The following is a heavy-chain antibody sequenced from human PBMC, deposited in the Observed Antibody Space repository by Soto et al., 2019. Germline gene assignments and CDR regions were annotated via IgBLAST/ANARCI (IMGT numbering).Heavy chain of an antibody. Sequence: GGSLRLSCAASGFTFSSYWMSWVRQAPGKGLEWVANIKQDGSEKYYVDSVKGRFTISRDNAKNSLYLQMNSLRAEDTAVYYCARDRYCSGGSCYWLTDYWGQGTLVT. D-gene: IGHD2-15*01. CDR1: GFTFSSYW. CDR3: ARDRYCSGGSCYWLTDY. V-gene: IGHV3-7*01. CDR2: IKQDGSEK. J-gene: IGHJ4*02.